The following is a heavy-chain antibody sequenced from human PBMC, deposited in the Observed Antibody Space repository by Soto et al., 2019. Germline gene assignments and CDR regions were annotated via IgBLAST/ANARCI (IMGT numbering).Heavy chain of an antibody. Sequence: PGGSLRLSCAASGFTFSNYGMHWVRQAPGKGLEWVAVISYDGSNKYYADSVKGRFTISRDNSKNTLYLQMNSLRAEDTAMYYCAKNHYTVTYYPIDYWGQGTLVTVSS. J-gene: IGHJ4*02. V-gene: IGHV3-30*18. CDR1: GFTFSNYG. D-gene: IGHD4-17*01. CDR2: ISYDGSNK. CDR3: AKNHYTVTYYPIDY.